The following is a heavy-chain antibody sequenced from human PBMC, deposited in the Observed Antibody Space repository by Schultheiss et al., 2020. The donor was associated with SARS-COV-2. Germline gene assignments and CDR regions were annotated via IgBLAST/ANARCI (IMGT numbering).Heavy chain of an antibody. CDR3: ARKGVTGTFAPDNWYLDL. V-gene: IGHV4-61*08. Sequence: SETLSLTCTVSGGSISSGGYYWSWIRQHPGKGLEWIGYIYYSGSTNYNPSLKSRVTISVDTSKNQFSLKLSSVTAADTAVYFCARKGVTGTFAPDNWYLDLWGRGTQVTVSS. CDR1: GGSISSGGYY. J-gene: IGHJ2*01. D-gene: IGHD1/OR15-1a*01. CDR2: IYYSGST.